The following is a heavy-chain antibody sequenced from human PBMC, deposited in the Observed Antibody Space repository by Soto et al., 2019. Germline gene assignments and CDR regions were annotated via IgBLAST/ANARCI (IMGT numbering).Heavy chain of an antibody. Sequence: QVQLVQSGAEVKKPGSSVKVSCKASGGTFSSYAISWVRQAPGQGLEWMGGIIPIFGTANYAQKFQGRVTITADESTSPAYMELSSLRSEDTAVYYCARDQAARPPRVYYYGMDVWGQGPTVTVSS. CDR1: GGTFSSYA. V-gene: IGHV1-69*12. D-gene: IGHD6-6*01. CDR2: IIPIFGTA. J-gene: IGHJ6*02. CDR3: ARDQAARPPRVYYYGMDV.